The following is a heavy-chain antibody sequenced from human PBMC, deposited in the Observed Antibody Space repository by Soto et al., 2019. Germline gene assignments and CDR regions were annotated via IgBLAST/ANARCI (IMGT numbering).Heavy chain of an antibody. CDR2: ISGSGFST. J-gene: IGHJ6*02. V-gene: IGHV3-23*01. CDR1: GFTFSSYA. D-gene: IGHD3-3*01. Sequence: EVQLLESGGGLVQPGGSLRLSCAASGFTFSSYAMSWVRQAPGKRPAWVSAISGSGFSTYNADSVKGRFTISRDKSTNTLYLKMNSLRAEDTAVYYCAKEDLTPRITIFGLAPAGGMDVWGQGTAVTVSS. CDR3: AKEDLTPRITIFGLAPAGGMDV.